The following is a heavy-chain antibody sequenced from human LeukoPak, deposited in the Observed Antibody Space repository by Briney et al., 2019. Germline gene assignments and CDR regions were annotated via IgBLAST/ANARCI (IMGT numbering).Heavy chain of an antibody. V-gene: IGHV4-39*06. CDR1: GGSISSAGHY. Sequence: SETLSLTCTVSGGSISSAGHYWGWIRQPPGKGLEWIGSMHYSGSTYYNPSLKSLVTISVDTSKNQFPLKLHSMTAADSAVYYCARATVGTVEFDQWGQGTLVTVSS. D-gene: IGHD5-12*01. J-gene: IGHJ4*02. CDR2: MHYSGST. CDR3: ARATVGTVEFDQ.